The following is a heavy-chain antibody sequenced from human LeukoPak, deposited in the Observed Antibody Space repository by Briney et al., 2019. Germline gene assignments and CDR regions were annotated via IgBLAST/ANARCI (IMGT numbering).Heavy chain of an antibody. J-gene: IGHJ4*02. D-gene: IGHD1-7*01. CDR1: GYTFTSYD. CDR2: MNPNSGNT. Sequence: ASVKVSCKASGYTFTSYDINWVRQATGQGLEWMGWMNPNSGNTGYAQKFQGRVTMTRDPSTSTAYMELINLTPDDTAMYYCATLTGATHYWGQGTLVTVSS. V-gene: IGHV1-8*01. CDR3: ATLTGATHY.